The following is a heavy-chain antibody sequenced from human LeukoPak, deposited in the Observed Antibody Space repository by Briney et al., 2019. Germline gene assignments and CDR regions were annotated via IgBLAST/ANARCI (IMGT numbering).Heavy chain of an antibody. CDR1: GFTFTTYS. J-gene: IGHJ2*01. CDR3: ARDHRSQGLIAPRRRPSYFDV. CDR2: ISSGNSYI. D-gene: IGHD6-6*01. Sequence: PGGSMRLSCAASGFTFTTYSMSWVRQAPGKVLGWGSSISSGNSYIYYADSGKGRFTISRDTAKSSLSLQLSSLRAEDTAVYYCARDHRSQGLIAPRRRPSYFDVWGRGTLVTVSS. V-gene: IGHV3-21*01.